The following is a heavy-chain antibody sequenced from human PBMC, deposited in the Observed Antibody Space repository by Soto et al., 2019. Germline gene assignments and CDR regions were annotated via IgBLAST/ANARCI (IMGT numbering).Heavy chain of an antibody. CDR2: INPSGGST. J-gene: IGHJ4*02. CDR1: GYTFTIYY. Sequence: SVKVSCEASGYTFTIYYMHWVRQAPGQGLEWMGIINPSGGSTSYAQMFQGRVTMTRDTSTSTVYMELSSLRSEDTAIYYCARSRDRFDYWGQGTLVTVS. V-gene: IGHV1-46*01. CDR3: ARSRDRFDY.